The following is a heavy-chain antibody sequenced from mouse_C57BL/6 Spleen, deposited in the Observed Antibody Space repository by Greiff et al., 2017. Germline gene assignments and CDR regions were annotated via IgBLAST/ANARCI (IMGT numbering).Heavy chain of an antibody. J-gene: IGHJ1*03. D-gene: IGHD1-1*01. CDR1: GYAFSSSW. CDR3: ARSPPYYGSSHWYFDV. V-gene: IGHV1-82*01. Sequence: QVQLQQSGPELVKPGASVKISCKASGYAFSSSWMNWVKQRPGKGLEWIGRIYPGDGDTNYNGKFKGKATLTADKSSSTAYMQLSSLTSEDSAVYFCARSPPYYGSSHWYFDVWGTGTTVTVSS. CDR2: IYPGDGDT.